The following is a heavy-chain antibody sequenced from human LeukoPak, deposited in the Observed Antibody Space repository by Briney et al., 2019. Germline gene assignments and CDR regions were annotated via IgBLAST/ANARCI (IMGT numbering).Heavy chain of an antibody. CDR2: ITWNSHSI. CDR3: AKDISVVIVAEPVAMVSPLDV. J-gene: IGHJ3*01. D-gene: IGHD2-2*01. CDR1: GFTFDDYD. Sequence: PGRSLRLSCAASGFTFDDYDSHWVRQAPGKGLEWVSGITWNSHSIAYADSVKGRFTISRDNAKNSLYLQMDSLRAEDTALYYCAKDISVVIVAEPVAMVSPLDVWGQGTMVTVSS. V-gene: IGHV3-9*01.